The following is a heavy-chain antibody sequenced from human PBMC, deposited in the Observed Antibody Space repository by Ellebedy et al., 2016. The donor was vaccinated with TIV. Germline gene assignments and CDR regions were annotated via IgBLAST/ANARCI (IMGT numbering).Heavy chain of an antibody. D-gene: IGHD6-13*01. CDR3: ARARRQQLVFDAFDI. J-gene: IGHJ3*02. Sequence: ASVKVSCKASGYTFTSYGISWVRQAPGQGLEWMGWISAYNGNTNYAQKLQGRVTMTTDTSTSTAYLELRSLRSEDTAVYYCARARRQQLVFDAFDIWGQGTMVTVSS. CDR1: GYTFTSYG. V-gene: IGHV1-18*01. CDR2: ISAYNGNT.